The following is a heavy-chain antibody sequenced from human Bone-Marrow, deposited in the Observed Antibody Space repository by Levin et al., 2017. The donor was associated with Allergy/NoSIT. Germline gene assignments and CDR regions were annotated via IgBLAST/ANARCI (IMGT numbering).Heavy chain of an antibody. J-gene: IGHJ4*02. CDR1: GYTFTDFY. V-gene: IGHV1-2*06. D-gene: IGHD3-3*01. CDR2: IDPNSGSA. CDR3: ARGARFLEWLFLYYFDF. Sequence: ASVKVSCKASGYTFTDFYIHWVRQAPGQGLEWMGRIDPNSGSANYERLFQGRVTMTRDTSTSTVYMELNNLRSDDTAIYYCARGARFLEWLFLYYFDFWGQGTLVTVSA.